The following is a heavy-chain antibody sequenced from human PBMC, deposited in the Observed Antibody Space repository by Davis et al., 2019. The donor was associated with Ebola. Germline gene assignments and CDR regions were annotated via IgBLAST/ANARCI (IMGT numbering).Heavy chain of an antibody. CDR1: GFTFSSYW. V-gene: IGHV3-74*01. Sequence: PGGSLRLSCAASGFTFSSYWMHWVRQTPGKGLVWVSHIQSDGRGRNYGDSVKGRFTISRDNAKNSLYLQMNSLRAEDTAVYYCARGSRTGDEFRYYYYMDVWGKGTTVTVSS. CDR2: IQSDGRGR. D-gene: IGHD7-27*01. J-gene: IGHJ6*03. CDR3: ARGSRTGDEFRYYYYMDV.